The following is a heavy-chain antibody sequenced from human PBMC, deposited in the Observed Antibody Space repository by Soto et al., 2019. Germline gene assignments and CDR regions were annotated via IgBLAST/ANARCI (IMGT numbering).Heavy chain of an antibody. CDR3: ARLAMATRRGYYGMDV. V-gene: IGHV5-10-1*01. Sequence: GESLKISCKSSGYSFTSYWISWVRQMPGKGLEWMGRIDPSDSYTNYSPSFQGHVTISADKSISTAYLQWSSLKASDTAMYYCARLAMATRRGYYGMDVWGQGTTVASP. CDR2: IDPSDSYT. J-gene: IGHJ6*02. CDR1: GYSFTSYW. D-gene: IGHD5-12*01.